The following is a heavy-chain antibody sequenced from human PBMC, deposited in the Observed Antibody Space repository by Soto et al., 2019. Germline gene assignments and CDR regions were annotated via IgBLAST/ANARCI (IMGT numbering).Heavy chain of an antibody. CDR1: GGSFSGYY. V-gene: IGHV4-34*02. CDR2: INHAGST. J-gene: IGHJ6*02. Sequence: QMQLQQWGAGLLKASETLSLTCSVSGGSFSGYYLAWIRQPPGKGLEWIGEINHAGSTKYHPSLKSRAVLSVDLSNTHFPLRLSSVTAADTAVYFCARQSGPAYRYGMDIWGQGTTVTVSS. CDR3: ARQSGPAYRYGMDI. D-gene: IGHD1-1*01.